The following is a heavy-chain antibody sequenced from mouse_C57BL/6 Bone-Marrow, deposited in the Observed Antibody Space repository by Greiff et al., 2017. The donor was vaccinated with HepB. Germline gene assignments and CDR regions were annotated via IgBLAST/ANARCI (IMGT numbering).Heavy chain of an antibody. CDR2: IYPRSGNT. CDR3: ARPITTVGGNWYVDV. V-gene: IGHV1-81*01. Sequence: QVQLQQSGAELARPGASVKLSCKASGYTFTSYGISWVKQRTGQGLEWIGEIYPRSGNTYYNEKFKGKATLTADKSSSTAYMELRSLTSEDSAVYFCARPITTVGGNWYVDVWGTGTTVTVSS. J-gene: IGHJ1*03. CDR1: GYTFTSYG. D-gene: IGHD1-1*01.